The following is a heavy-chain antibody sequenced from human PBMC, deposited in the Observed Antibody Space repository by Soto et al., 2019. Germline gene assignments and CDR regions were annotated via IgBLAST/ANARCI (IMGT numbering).Heavy chain of an antibody. V-gene: IGHV3-23*01. Sequence: GGSLRLSCAASGFTFSSYAMSWVRQAPGKGLEWVSAISGSGGSTYYADSVEGRFTISRDNSKNTLYLQMNSLRAEDTAVYYCASDLGATDAFDIWGQGTMVTVSS. D-gene: IGHD3-16*01. J-gene: IGHJ3*02. CDR2: ISGSGGST. CDR1: GFTFSSYA. CDR3: ASDLGATDAFDI.